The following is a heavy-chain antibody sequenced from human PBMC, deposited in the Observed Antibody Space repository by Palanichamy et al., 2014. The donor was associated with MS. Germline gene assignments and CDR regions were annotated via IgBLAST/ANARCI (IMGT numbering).Heavy chain of an antibody. J-gene: IGHJ5*02. V-gene: IGHV3-23*01. CDR2: ISGGGGST. CDR1: GFTFSSYA. D-gene: IGHD2-15*01. CDR3: AKAVDCSGGSCYTRWFDP. Sequence: EVQLLESGGGLVQPGGSLRLSCAASGFTFSSYAMSWVRQAPGKGLEWVSAISGGGGSTYYADSVKGRFTISRDNSKNTLYLQMNSLRAEDTAVYYCAKAVDCSGGSCYTRWFDPWGQGTLVTVSS.